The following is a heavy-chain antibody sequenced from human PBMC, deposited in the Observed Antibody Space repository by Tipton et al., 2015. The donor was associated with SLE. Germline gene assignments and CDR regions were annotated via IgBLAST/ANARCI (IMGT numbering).Heavy chain of an antibody. J-gene: IGHJ4*02. Sequence: TLSLTCTVSGASISSLYWSWIRQPPGKGLEWIGCISYSGSTNYNPSLRSLVTLSIDTSKNQFSLKVTSVTASETAVYYCARGGGDSSSCQDFDHWGQGNSVTASS. CDR2: ISYSGST. CDR3: ARGGGDSSSCQDFDH. V-gene: IGHV4-59*11. D-gene: IGHD6-13*01. CDR1: GASISSLY.